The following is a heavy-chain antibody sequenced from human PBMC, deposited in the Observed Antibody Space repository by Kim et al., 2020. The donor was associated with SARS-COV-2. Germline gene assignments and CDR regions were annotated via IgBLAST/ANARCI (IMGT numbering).Heavy chain of an antibody. CDR2: INQSGST. Sequence: SETLSLTCAVYGGSFSGYYWSWIRQPPGKGLEWIGEINQSGSTNYNPSLKSRVTISVHTSKNQFSLKLTSVTAADTAVYYCAREGRCGTVLRGVPCRRRTDVWGQGTTVTVSS. V-gene: IGHV4-34*01. J-gene: IGHJ6*02. D-gene: IGHD3-10*01. CDR1: GGSFSGYY. CDR3: AREGRCGTVLRGVPCRRRTDV.